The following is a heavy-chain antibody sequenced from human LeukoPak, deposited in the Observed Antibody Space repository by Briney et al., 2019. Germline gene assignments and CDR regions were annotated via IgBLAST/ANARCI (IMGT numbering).Heavy chain of an antibody. V-gene: IGHV1-18*01. J-gene: IGHJ6*03. CDR3: ARVEEGYGSGRRENYYYYYMDV. D-gene: IGHD3-10*01. CDR1: GYTFTSYG. Sequence: ASVKVSCKASGYTFTSYGISWVRQAPGQGLEWMGWISAYNGNTNYAQKLQGRVTMTTDTSTSTAYMELRSLRSDDTAVYYCARVEEGYGSGRRENYYYYYMDVWGKGTTVTVSS. CDR2: ISAYNGNT.